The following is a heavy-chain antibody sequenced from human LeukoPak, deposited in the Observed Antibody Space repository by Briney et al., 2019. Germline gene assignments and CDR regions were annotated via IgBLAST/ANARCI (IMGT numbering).Heavy chain of an antibody. CDR3: AKGREKYCTSTSCYHDY. J-gene: IGHJ4*02. V-gene: IGHV3-30*02. CDR1: GFTFSSYG. CDR2: IRYDGNNK. Sequence: GGSLRLSCAASGFTFSSYGMHWVRQAPGKGLEWVAFIRYDGNNKYYADSVKGRFTISRDNSEHTLYLQMNSLRVEDTAVYFCAKGREKYCTSTSCYHDYWGQGTLVTVSS. D-gene: IGHD2-2*01.